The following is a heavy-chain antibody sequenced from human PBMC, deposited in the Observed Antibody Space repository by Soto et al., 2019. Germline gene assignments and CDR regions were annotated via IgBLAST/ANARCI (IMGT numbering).Heavy chain of an antibody. D-gene: IGHD1-1*01. CDR2: FYDLDGT. V-gene: IGHV3-53*01. CDR1: GFTVSGKKY. J-gene: IGHJ3*02. CDR3: ATWHLQEHAYDI. Sequence: DVQLVASGGALIQPGESLRLSCAALGFTVSGKKYVAWVRQAPGKGLEWVSGFYDLDGTYYADSVKGRFTTSSDSSRTTVYLQMNDLRPDDTAVYSCATWHLQEHAYDIWGQGTTVTVSS.